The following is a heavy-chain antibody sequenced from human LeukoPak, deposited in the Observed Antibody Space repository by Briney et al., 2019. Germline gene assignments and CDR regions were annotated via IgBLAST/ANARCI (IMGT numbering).Heavy chain of an antibody. D-gene: IGHD3-10*01. CDR2: ISSDGAS. CDR1: DYSFRSHD. V-gene: IGHV3-23*01. Sequence: GGSLTLSCAASDYSFRSHDMSWVRQTLQKGLEWVSSISSDGASFYADSVRGRFTISRDTSQNILYLQMNSLRADDTAIYYCAKGPNFGSWRAVDYWGQGSLVTVSS. J-gene: IGHJ4*02. CDR3: AKGPNFGSWRAVDY.